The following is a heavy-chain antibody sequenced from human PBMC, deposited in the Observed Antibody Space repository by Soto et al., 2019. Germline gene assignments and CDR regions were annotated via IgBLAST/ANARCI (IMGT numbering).Heavy chain of an antibody. J-gene: IGHJ5*02. CDR1: GGSISSYY. CDR2: IYYSGST. D-gene: IGHD3-10*01. V-gene: IGHV4-59*01. CDR3: ARGGRVWFGEYTDQTWFDP. Sequence: SETLSLTCTVSGGSISSYYWSWIRQPPGKGLEWIGYIYYSGSTNYNPSLKSRVTISVDTSKNQFSLKLSSVTAADTAVYYCARGGRVWFGEYTDQTWFDPWGQGTLVTVSS.